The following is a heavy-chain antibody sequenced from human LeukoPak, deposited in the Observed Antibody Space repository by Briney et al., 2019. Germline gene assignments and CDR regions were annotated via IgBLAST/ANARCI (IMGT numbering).Heavy chain of an antibody. J-gene: IGHJ4*02. V-gene: IGHV3-7*01. CDR2: IKQDGSEK. Sequence: PGGSLRLSCAASGFTFSSYWMSWVRQAPGKGLEWVANIKQDGSEKYYVDSVKGRFTISRDNAKNSLYLQMNSLRAEDTAVYYCARVARQLYQQLTYYYDSSGYSAIDYWGQGTLVTVSS. CDR1: GFTFSSYW. CDR3: ARVARQLYQQLTYYYDSSGYSAIDY. D-gene: IGHD3-22*01.